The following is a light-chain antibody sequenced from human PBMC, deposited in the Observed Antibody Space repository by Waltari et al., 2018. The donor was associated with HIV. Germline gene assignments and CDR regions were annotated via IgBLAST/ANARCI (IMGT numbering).Light chain of an antibody. V-gene: IGKV3-11*01. J-gene: IGKJ2*01. CDR2: DAS. CDR1: QSVSGY. Sequence: EIVLTQSPATLSLSPGERATLSCRAGQSVSGYLAWYQQKPGQGPRLLSYDASNRATGIPARFSGSGSGTDFTLTISSLEPEDFAVYYCQHRSSWLPYTFGQGTKLEI. CDR3: QHRSSWLPYT.